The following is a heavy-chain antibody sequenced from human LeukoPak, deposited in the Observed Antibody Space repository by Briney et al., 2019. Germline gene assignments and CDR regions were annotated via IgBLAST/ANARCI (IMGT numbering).Heavy chain of an antibody. D-gene: IGHD5-12*01. CDR1: GSTLWRHG. V-gene: IGHV3-33*01. CDR3: AREQSTSGHAGAFDI. CDR2: TWYGGS. J-gene: IGHJ3*02. Sequence: GKSLRLSCTTSGSTLWRHGMHWVRQAPGKGLEWVAVTWYGGSDYADSVRGRFSVSRDIFGNTVYLQMDNLRVEDTALYYCAREQSTSGHAGAFDIWGQGTVVTVSS.